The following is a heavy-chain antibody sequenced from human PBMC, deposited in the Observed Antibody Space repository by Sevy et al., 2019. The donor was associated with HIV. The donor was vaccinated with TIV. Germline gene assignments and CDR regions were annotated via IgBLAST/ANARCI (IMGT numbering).Heavy chain of an antibody. V-gene: IGHV7-4-1*02. CDR1: GYKLTNYD. CDR2: INTDTGGP. Sequence: ASVKVSCKASGYKLTNYDINWVRQAPGQGLQWLGQINTDTGGPTYVPGFAGRFVFSWDRSVNTAHLQISSLKPEDTAVYYCARDRFLAWSHDYYGMDVWGQGTTVTVSS. CDR3: ARDRFLAWSHDYYGMDV. D-gene: IGHD3-3*01. J-gene: IGHJ6*02.